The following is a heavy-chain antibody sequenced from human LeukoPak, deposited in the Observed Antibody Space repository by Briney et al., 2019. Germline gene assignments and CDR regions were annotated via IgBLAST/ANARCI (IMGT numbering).Heavy chain of an antibody. CDR2: IKQDGSEK. CDR3: ARDLIGDSTYYFDY. Sequence: GGSLRLSCAASGFTFSSYWMSWVRQAPGKGLEWVANIKQDGSEKYYVDSLKGRFTISRDNARNSLYLQMNSLRAEDTAVYYCARDLIGDSTYYFDYWGQGTLVTVSS. CDR1: GFTFSSYW. J-gene: IGHJ4*02. D-gene: IGHD4-17*01. V-gene: IGHV3-7*03.